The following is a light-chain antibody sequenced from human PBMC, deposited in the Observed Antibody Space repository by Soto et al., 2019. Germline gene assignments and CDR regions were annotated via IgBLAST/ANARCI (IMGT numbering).Light chain of an antibody. Sequence: EIVMTQSPATLSVSPGERATLSCRASQSVSSNLACYQQKPGQAPRPLIYGASTRATGIPARFIGSGSGTEFTLTISSLQSEDFAVYYCQQYNNWPQAPSITFGQGTKVEIK. CDR1: QSVSSN. V-gene: IGKV3-15*01. CDR3: QQYNNWPQAPSIT. CDR2: GAS. J-gene: IGKJ1*01.